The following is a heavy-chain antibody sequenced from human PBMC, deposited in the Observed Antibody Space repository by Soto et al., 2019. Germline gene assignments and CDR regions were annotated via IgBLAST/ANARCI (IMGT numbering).Heavy chain of an antibody. J-gene: IGHJ4*02. CDR2: ISGSGGST. Sequence: SCAASGFTFSSYAMSWVRQSPGKGLEWVSAISGSGGSTYYADSVKGRFTISRDNSKNTLYLQMNSLRAEDTAVYYCAKDSETLRFVVVFDYWGPGTLVTVSS. V-gene: IGHV3-23*01. CDR3: AKDSETLRFVVVFDY. CDR1: GFTFSSYA. D-gene: IGHD2-15*01.